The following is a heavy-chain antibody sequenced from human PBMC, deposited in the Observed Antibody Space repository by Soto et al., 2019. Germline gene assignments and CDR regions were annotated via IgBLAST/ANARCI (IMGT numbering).Heavy chain of an antibody. D-gene: IGHD2-15*01. Sequence: QVQLVQSGAEVKKPGASVKVSCKASGYTFTSYGISWVRQAPGQGLEGRGWISAYNGNTNYAQKLQGRVTMTTDTATSTAYMELRSLRSDDTAVYYCARERVRYCSGGSCYPRVYYYYGMDVWGQGTTVTVSS. CDR3: ARERVRYCSGGSCYPRVYYYYGMDV. J-gene: IGHJ6*02. CDR2: ISAYNGNT. CDR1: GYTFTSYG. V-gene: IGHV1-18*01.